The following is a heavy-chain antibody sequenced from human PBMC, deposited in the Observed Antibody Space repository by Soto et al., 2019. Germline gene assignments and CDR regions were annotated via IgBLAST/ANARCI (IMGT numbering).Heavy chain of an antibody. D-gene: IGHD6-13*01. CDR1: GYTFTSYD. Sequence: GASVKVSCKASGYTFTSYDINWVRQATGQGLEWMGWMNPNSGNTGYAQKFQGRVTMTRNTSISTAYMELSSLRSEDTAVYYCARPSIAAAGISYYYGMDVWGQGTTVTVSS. V-gene: IGHV1-8*01. CDR2: MNPNSGNT. J-gene: IGHJ6*02. CDR3: ARPSIAAAGISYYYGMDV.